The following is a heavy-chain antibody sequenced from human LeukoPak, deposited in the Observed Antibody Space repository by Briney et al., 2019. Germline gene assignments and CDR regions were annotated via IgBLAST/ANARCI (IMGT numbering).Heavy chain of an antibody. J-gene: IGHJ3*01. V-gene: IGHV4-59*01. D-gene: IGHD6-13*01. CDR2: RLFTRSA. Sequence: SETLSLTCTVSGGSINNYYCSWIRQSPGKGLEWIGSRLFTRSASYNSSLRSRATISMGTSKNQFSLKLTSVTAADTAVYYCARHSAHSSTNDAFDVWGQGTMVTVSS. CDR3: ARHSAHSSTNDAFDV. CDR1: GGSINNYY.